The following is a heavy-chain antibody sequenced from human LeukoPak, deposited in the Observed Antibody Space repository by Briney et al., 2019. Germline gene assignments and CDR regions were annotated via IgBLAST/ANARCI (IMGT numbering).Heavy chain of an antibody. D-gene: IGHD3-22*01. CDR3: AREGNYYDSSGYRLYYFDY. CDR2: ISYDGSNK. Sequence: GRSLRLSCAASGFTFSSYAMHWVRQAPGKGLEWVAVISYDGSNKYYADFVKGRFTISRDNSKNTLYLQMNSLRAEDTAVYYCAREGNYYDSSGYRLYYFDYWGQGTLVTVSS. V-gene: IGHV3-30*01. CDR1: GFTFSSYA. J-gene: IGHJ4*02.